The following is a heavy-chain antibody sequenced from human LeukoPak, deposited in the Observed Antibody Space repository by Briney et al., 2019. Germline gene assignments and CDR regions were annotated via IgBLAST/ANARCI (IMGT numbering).Heavy chain of an antibody. Sequence: GGSLRLSCSVAGFTFSTYVMHWVRQAPGKGLEYVSAISSNGDNTYYADSVKGRFTISRDNSKNTLYLQMSSLRADDTAVYYCVRGTGYWGQGTLVTVSS. CDR1: GFTFSTYV. CDR3: VRGTGY. CDR2: ISSNGDNT. J-gene: IGHJ4*02. V-gene: IGHV3-64D*06.